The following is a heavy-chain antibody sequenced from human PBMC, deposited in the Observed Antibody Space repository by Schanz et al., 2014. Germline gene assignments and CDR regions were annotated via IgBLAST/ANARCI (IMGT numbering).Heavy chain of an antibody. Sequence: EVQLLESGGGLVQPGGSLRLSCSASTFTFDHYAMTWVRQAPGKGLEWVSAISGSGGSTYYADSVKGRFTISRDNAKNTLYLQMNTLRAEDTAVYYCARPALWFGDNCFDPWGQGTLVTVSS. V-gene: IGHV3-23*01. CDR3: ARPALWFGDNCFDP. CDR1: TFTFDHYA. J-gene: IGHJ5*02. D-gene: IGHD3-10*01. CDR2: ISGSGGST.